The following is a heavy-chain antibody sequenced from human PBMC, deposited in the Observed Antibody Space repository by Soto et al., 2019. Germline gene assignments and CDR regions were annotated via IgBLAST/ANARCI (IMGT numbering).Heavy chain of an antibody. D-gene: IGHD2-15*01. Sequence: SETLSLTCAVYGGSFSCYYWIWIRQPPGKGLEWIGEINHSGSTNYNPSLKSRVTISVDTSKNQFSLKLSSVTAADTAVYYCARAATYYYYGMDVWGQGTTVTVSS. CDR3: ARAATYYYYGMDV. CDR2: INHSGST. CDR1: GGSFSCYY. J-gene: IGHJ6*02. V-gene: IGHV4-34*01.